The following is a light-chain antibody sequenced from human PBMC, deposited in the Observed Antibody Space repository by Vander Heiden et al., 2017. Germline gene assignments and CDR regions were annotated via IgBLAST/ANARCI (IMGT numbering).Light chain of an antibody. CDR3: QTWGTGTQGVV. CDR1: SGHRSYA. V-gene: IGLV4-69*02. CDR2: LNSDGSH. Sequence: QLVLTHSPSASASLGASVQLTCTLSSGHRSYAIAWQQQQPEKGPRYLMKLNSDGSHSKGDGIPDRFSGSSSGAERYLTISSLQSEDEADYYCQTWGTGTQGVVFGGGTKLTVL. J-gene: IGLJ2*01.